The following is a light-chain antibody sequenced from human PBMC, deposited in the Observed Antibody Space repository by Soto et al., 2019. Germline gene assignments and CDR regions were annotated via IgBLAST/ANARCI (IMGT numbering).Light chain of an antibody. CDR1: SSNIGAGYD. J-gene: IGLJ2*01. CDR3: QSYDSSLSGYVV. V-gene: IGLV1-40*01. Sequence: QSVLTQPPSVSGAPGQRVTISCTGSSSNIGAGYDVHWYQQLPGTAPKLLIYGNSNRPSGVPDRFSGSKSGTSASLAITGLQAEDQADYYSQSYDSSLSGYVVFVGGTQLTVL. CDR2: GNS.